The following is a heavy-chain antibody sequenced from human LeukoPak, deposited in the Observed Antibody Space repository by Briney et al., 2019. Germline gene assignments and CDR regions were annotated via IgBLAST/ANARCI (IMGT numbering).Heavy chain of an antibody. J-gene: IGHJ6*03. D-gene: IGHD6-13*01. Sequence: GGSLRLSCAASGFTFSSYSMNWVRQAPGKGLELVSSISSSRSYIYYADSVKGRFTISRDNAKNSLYLQMNSLRAEDTAVYYCAGDNRHSSSWYPEAYYYYMDVWGTGTTVTVSS. V-gene: IGHV3-21*01. CDR2: ISSSRSYI. CDR1: GFTFSSYS. CDR3: AGDNRHSSSWYPEAYYYYMDV.